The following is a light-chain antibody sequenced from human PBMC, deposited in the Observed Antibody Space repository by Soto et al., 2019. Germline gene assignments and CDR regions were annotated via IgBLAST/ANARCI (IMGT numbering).Light chain of an antibody. CDR1: SSDVGAYKY. V-gene: IGLV2-8*01. CDR2: EVT. Sequence: QSVLTQPPSASGSPGQSVTISCTGTSSDVGAYKYVSWYQQYPGKAPKLMIYEVTKRPSGVPDRFSGSKSGNTASLTVSGLQAEDEGDYYCTSYVGNDIWVFGGGTKLTVL. J-gene: IGLJ3*02. CDR3: TSYVGNDIWV.